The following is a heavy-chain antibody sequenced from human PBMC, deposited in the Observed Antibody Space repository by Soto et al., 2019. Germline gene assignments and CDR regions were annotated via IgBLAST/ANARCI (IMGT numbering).Heavy chain of an antibody. D-gene: IGHD6-6*01. Sequence: SETLSLTCTVSGDSISSYYWSWVRQPPGKGLEWIGYIYYSGSTNYNPSLKSRVTISVDTSKNQFSLKLSSVTAADTAVYYCARYSSSSALFDYWGQGTLVTVSS. J-gene: IGHJ4*02. V-gene: IGHV4-59*01. CDR2: IYYSGST. CDR1: GDSISSYY. CDR3: ARYSSSSALFDY.